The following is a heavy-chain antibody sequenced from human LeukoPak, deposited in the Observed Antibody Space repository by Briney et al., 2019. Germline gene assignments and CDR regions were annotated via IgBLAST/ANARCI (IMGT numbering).Heavy chain of an antibody. CDR2: ISGDGGTT. J-gene: IGHJ6*03. D-gene: IGHD2-21*02. CDR3: ARSGLGDHGIFTGRGSPYYYYYLDV. Sequence: PGGSLRLSCTASGFTFNDFVMQWVRQVPGKSLEWVTLISGDGGTTDYASSVEGRFTISRDNAQKSLFLEMNNLGAEDTALYYCARSGLGDHGIFTGRGSPYYYYYLDVWGKGTTVIVS. CDR1: GFTFNDFV. V-gene: IGHV3-43*02.